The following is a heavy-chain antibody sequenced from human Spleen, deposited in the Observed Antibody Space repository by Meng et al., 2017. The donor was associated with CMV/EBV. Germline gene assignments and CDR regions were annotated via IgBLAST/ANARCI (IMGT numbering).Heavy chain of an antibody. D-gene: IGHD6-13*01. J-gene: IGHJ6*02. CDR1: GFTFSRYW. CDR3: ARANRPGIAAAGPTKAYYYGMDV. V-gene: IGHV3-48*04. Sequence: GESLKISCAGSGFTFSRYWMSWVRQAPGKGLEWVSYISSSGSTIYYADSVKGRFTISRDNAKNSLYLQMNSLRAEDTAVYYGARANRPGIAAAGPTKAYYYGMDVWGQGTTVTVSS. CDR2: ISSSGSTI.